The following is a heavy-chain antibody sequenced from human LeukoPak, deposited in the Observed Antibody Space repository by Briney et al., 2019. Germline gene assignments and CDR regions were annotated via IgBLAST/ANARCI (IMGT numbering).Heavy chain of an antibody. V-gene: IGHV3-30*03. CDR2: IPHDGSNK. CDR1: GFTFSTYG. Sequence: GGSLRLSCAASGFTFSTYGMHWVCQAPGKGLEWVAVIPHDGSNKYYADSVKGRFTVSRDNSKNTLYLQMNSLRAEDTAVYYCARPNTYYDFWSGLSAFDIWGQGTMVTVSS. D-gene: IGHD3-3*01. CDR3: ARPNTYYDFWSGLSAFDI. J-gene: IGHJ3*02.